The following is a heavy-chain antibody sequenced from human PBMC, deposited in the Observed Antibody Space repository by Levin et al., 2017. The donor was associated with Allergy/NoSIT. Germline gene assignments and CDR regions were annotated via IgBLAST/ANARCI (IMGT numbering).Heavy chain of an antibody. J-gene: IGHJ3*01. Sequence: GGSLRLSCDASGFTLSDYAMSWVRQAPGKGLEWVSVITGGGFNTYYGDSVKGRFTVYRDNSKNTLYLELNSLRAEDTAVYYCAKKQGGTTGFSFDVWGQGTMVTVSS. D-gene: IGHD1-14*01. V-gene: IGHV3-23*01. CDR1: GFTLSDYA. CDR2: ITGGGFNT. CDR3: AKKQGGTTGFSFDV.